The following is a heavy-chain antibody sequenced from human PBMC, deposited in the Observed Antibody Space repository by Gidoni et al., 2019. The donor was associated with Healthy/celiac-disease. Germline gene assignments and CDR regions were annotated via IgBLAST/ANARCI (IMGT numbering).Heavy chain of an antibody. CDR3: ARDAVNGYYYYGMDV. V-gene: IGHV4-31*03. CDR1: GGSISSGGYY. CDR2: IYYSGST. Sequence: QVQLQESGPGLVKPSQTLSLTCTVSGGSISSGGYYWSWIRQNPGKGLEWIGYIYYSGSTYYNPSLKSRVTISVDTSKNQFSLKLSSVTAADTAVYYCARDAVNGYYYYGMDVWGQGTTVTVSS. J-gene: IGHJ6*02. D-gene: IGHD3-10*01.